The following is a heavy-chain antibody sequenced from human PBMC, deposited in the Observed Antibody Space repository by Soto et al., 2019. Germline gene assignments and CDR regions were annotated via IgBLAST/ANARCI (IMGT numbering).Heavy chain of an antibody. V-gene: IGHV1-3*02. Sequence: ASVKVSCKASGYTFTSYAMHWVRQAPGQRLEWMGWSNAGNGNTKYSREFQGRVTITRDTSASTAYMELSSLRSEDMAVYYCARGSPGGSYYYGMDVWGQGTTVTVSS. D-gene: IGHD3-16*01. CDR3: ARGSPGGSYYYGMDV. CDR1: GYTFTSYA. J-gene: IGHJ6*02. CDR2: SNAGNGNT.